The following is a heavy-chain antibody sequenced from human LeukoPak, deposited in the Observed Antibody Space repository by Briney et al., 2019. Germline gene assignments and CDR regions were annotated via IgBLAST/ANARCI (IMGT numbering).Heavy chain of an antibody. CDR1: GYSFTSYC. J-gene: IGHJ6*03. V-gene: IGHV5-51*01. D-gene: IGHD6-6*01. CDR3: ARGGYSSSSGYYYYYMDV. Sequence: GESLKISCKGSGYSFTSYCIGWVRQMPGKGLEWMLIIYPGDSDTRYSPSFQGQVTISADKSISTAYLQWSSLKASDTAMYYCARGGYSSSSGYYYYYMDVWGKGTTVTVSS. CDR2: IYPGDSDT.